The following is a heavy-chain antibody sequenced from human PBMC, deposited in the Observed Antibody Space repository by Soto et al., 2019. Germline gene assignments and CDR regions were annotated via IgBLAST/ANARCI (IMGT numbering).Heavy chain of an antibody. CDR3: ARFGSIDY. J-gene: IGHJ4*02. CDR2: LQRDGSSA. Sequence: DVQLVESGGGLVQPGGSLRLSCAASGFTLNHYWMRWVRQPPGKGLVGVSRLQRDGSSADYADSVKGRFTLARDNANNTVYLQMNSMIPEDTAVYYCARFGSIDYWGRGTLVTVPS. CDR1: GFTLNHYW. D-gene: IGHD3-10*01. V-gene: IGHV3-74*01.